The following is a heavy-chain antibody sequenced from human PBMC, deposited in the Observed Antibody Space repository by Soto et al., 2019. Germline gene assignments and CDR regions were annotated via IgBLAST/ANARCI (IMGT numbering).Heavy chain of an antibody. J-gene: IGHJ6*03. Sequence: EVQLLESGGGLVQPGGSLRLSCVVSGFTFGSYAMSWVRQAPEKGPEWVAILGGNGFTTYYADSVKGRFTISGDKSKSTLFLQMNSLRADDTGVYYCAKGVRTSLNFFYYMDVWGRGTSVTVSS. CDR2: LGGNGFTT. D-gene: IGHD2-2*01. CDR3: AKGVRTSLNFFYYMDV. V-gene: IGHV3-23*01. CDR1: GFTFGSYA.